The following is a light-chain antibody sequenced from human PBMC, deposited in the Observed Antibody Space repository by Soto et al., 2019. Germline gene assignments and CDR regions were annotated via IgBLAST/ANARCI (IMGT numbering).Light chain of an antibody. V-gene: IGKV1-5*01. CDR1: QDINDW. Sequence: DIQMTQSPSTLSASVGDRVTITCRASQDINDWLAWYQQKPGNAPKFLIYDASTLESGVPSRFSGSASGTDFTLTISSLQPEDFATYYCLQDYNYPRAFGQGTKVDIK. J-gene: IGKJ1*01. CDR2: DAS. CDR3: LQDYNYPRA.